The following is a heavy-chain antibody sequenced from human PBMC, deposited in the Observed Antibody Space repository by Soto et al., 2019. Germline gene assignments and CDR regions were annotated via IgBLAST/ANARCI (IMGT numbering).Heavy chain of an antibody. CDR3: AREIITVAGAIRWFDP. CDR2: IKGDGSST. V-gene: IGHV3-74*01. D-gene: IGHD6-19*01. J-gene: IGHJ5*02. Sequence: EVQLVESGGGLVQPGGSLRLSCVASGFAFSNYWMHWVREVPGKELRWVSRIKGDGSSTSYAHSVEGRFTILRDNAKSTLYLQMNSLRAEDTAVYYCAREIITVAGAIRWFDPWGQGTLVTVSS. CDR1: GFAFSNYW.